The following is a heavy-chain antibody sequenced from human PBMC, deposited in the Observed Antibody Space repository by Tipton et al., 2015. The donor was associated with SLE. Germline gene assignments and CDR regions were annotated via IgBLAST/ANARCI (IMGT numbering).Heavy chain of an antibody. CDR3: ARQRDLDAFDI. Sequence: GLVKXSETLSLTCTVSGASFSGYYWSWIRQPPGKGLEWIGYLSDIGRTNYKSSLRSRVTISVDTSRNLLSLKVPSVTAADTAVYYCARQRDLDAFDIWGQGTMVIVSS. CDR2: LSDIGRT. V-gene: IGHV4-59*08. J-gene: IGHJ3*02. CDR1: GASFSGYY.